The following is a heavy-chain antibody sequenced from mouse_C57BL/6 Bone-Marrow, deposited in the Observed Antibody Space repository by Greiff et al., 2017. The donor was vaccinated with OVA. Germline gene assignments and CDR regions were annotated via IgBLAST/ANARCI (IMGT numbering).Heavy chain of an antibody. CDR2: ISSGGSYT. V-gene: IGHV5-6*01. D-gene: IGHD2-5*01. Sequence: EVQLVESGGDLVKPGGSLKLSCAASGFTFSSYGMSWVRQTPDKRLEWVATISSGGSYTYYPDSVKGRFTISRDNAKNTLYLQMSSLKSEDTAMYDSARVYSKGRFADWGQGTLVTVAA. CDR3: ARVYSKGRFAD. CDR1: GFTFSSYG. J-gene: IGHJ3*01.